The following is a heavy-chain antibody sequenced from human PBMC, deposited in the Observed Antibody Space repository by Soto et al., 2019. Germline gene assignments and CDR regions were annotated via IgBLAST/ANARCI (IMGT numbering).Heavy chain of an antibody. Sequence: GASVKASCKSSGGTFSSYTISWVRQAPGQGLEWMGRIIPILGIANYAQKFQGRVTITADKSTSTAYMELSSLRSEDTAVYYCARDLGGWPDYWGQGTLVTVSS. V-gene: IGHV1-69*04. CDR2: IIPILGIA. J-gene: IGHJ4*02. CDR3: ARDLGGWPDY. CDR1: GGTFSSYT. D-gene: IGHD2-15*01.